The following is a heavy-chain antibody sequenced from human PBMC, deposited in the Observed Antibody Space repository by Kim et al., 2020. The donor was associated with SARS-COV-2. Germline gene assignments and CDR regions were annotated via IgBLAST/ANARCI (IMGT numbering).Heavy chain of an antibody. CDR1: GYTFTGYY. Sequence: ASVKVSCKASGYTFTGYYMHWVRQAPGQGLEWMGWINPNSGGTNYAQKFQGRVTMTRDTSISTAYMELSRLRSDDTAVYYCASYWGSGRFYYYGMDVWGQGTTVTVSS. CDR3: ASYWGSGRFYYYGMDV. CDR2: INPNSGGT. V-gene: IGHV1-2*02. D-gene: IGHD3-10*01. J-gene: IGHJ6*02.